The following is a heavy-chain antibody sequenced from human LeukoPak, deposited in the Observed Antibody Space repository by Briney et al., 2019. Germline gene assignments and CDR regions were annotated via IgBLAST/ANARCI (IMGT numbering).Heavy chain of an antibody. CDR1: GYTFTSSY. V-gene: IGHV1-8*01. CDR3: ARLQYYYDSTGLPSPDY. J-gene: IGHJ4*02. Sequence: ASVKVSCKSSGYTFTSSYFTWVRQAAGQGLEWLGWMNPNSGTTGYAQKFQGRVTMTRNTSISTAYMELSSLRSEDTAVYYCARLQYYYDSTGLPSPDYWGQGTLVTVSS. CDR2: MNPNSGTT. D-gene: IGHD3-22*01.